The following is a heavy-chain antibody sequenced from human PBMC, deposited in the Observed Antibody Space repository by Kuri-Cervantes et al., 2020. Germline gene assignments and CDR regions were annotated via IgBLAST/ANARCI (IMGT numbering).Heavy chain of an antibody. CDR3: ARLGGQILWLEGLDY. J-gene: IGHJ4*02. CDR1: GYDFTNYW. D-gene: IGHD3-16*01. Sequence: KVSCKGSGYDFTNYWIGWVRQMPGKGLEWMGIIYPGDSEARYSPSFQGRVTISADKSISTAYLQWSSLKASDTAIYYCARLGGQILWLEGLDYWGQGTLVTVSS. CDR2: IYPGDSEA. V-gene: IGHV5-51*01.